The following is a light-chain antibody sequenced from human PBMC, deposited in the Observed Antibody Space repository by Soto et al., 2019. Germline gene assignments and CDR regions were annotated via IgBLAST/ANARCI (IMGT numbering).Light chain of an antibody. V-gene: IGKV3D-15*01. Sequence: EIVMTQSPATLSVSPGESATLSCRASQSVSSNVAWYQQKPGQAPRLLIYGASTRATGIPARFSGSGSGTEFTLTISSLQSEDFAVYYCQQYNNWPPGRTFGQGTKVDIK. CDR2: GAS. J-gene: IGKJ1*01. CDR1: QSVSSN. CDR3: QQYNNWPPGRT.